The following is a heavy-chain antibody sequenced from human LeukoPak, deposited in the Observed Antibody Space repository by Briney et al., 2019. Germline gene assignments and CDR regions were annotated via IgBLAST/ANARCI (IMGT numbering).Heavy chain of an antibody. D-gene: IGHD6-25*01. V-gene: IGHV1-69*04. CDR3: ATLLEQRLSHPSGFQGY. CDR1: GGTFSSYA. CDR2: IIPILGIA. J-gene: IGHJ4*02. Sequence: SVKVSCKASGGTFSSYAISWVRQAPGQGLEWMGRIIPILGIANYAQKFQGRVTITADKSTSTAYMELSSLRSEDTAVYYCATLLEQRLSHPSGFQGYWGQGTLVTVSS.